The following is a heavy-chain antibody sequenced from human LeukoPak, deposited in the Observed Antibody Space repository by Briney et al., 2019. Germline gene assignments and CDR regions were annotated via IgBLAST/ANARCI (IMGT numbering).Heavy chain of an antibody. V-gene: IGHV3-30*18. CDR3: AKDRRIVIPDAFDI. J-gene: IGHJ3*02. CDR1: GFTFSSYG. D-gene: IGHD3-22*01. CDR2: ISYDGSNK. Sequence: GGSLRLSCAASGFTFSSYGMHWVRQAPGKGLEWVAVISYDGSNKYYADSVKGRFTISRDNSKNTLYLQMNSLRAEDTAVYYCAKDRRIVIPDAFDIWGQGTMVTVSS.